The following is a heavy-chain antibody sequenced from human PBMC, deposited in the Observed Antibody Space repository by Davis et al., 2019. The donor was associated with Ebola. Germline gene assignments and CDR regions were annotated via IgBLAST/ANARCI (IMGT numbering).Heavy chain of an antibody. CDR3: ARIRPRKRYCSCADCNSMLDH. Sequence: SETLSLTCAVYGGSLRDLYWSWIRQPPGKRLEWLGEINNSGSTTYNPSLTSRVTISVETSKNHFSMKLNSVTAADTAVYYWARIRPRKRYCSCADCNSMLDHWGQGTLATVSS. V-gene: IGHV4-34*01. CDR2: INNSGST. D-gene: IGHD2-15*01. CDR1: GGSLRDLY. J-gene: IGHJ5*02.